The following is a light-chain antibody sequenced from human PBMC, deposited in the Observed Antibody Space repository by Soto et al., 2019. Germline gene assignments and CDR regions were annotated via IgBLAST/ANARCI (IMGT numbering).Light chain of an antibody. CDR2: GAF. CDR3: QQYGSSST. V-gene: IGKV3-20*01. J-gene: IGKJ4*01. CDR1: QTVSFNN. Sequence: EIVLTQSPGTLSLSPGERATLSCRASQTVSFNNLAWYQQKPGQAPRLLIYGAFNRATGIPDRFSGSGSGTDFTLTISRLEPEDFAVYYCQQYGSSSTFGGGTKVDIK.